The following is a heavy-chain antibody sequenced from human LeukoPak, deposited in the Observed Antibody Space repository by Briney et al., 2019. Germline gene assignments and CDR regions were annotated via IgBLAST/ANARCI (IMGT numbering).Heavy chain of an antibody. CDR1: GYTFTSYY. V-gene: IGHV1-46*01. CDR2: INPSGGST. CDR3: ARALYCSGSSSYSSASDY. D-gene: IGHD2-15*01. J-gene: IGHJ4*02. Sequence: ASVKVSCKTSGYTFTSYYFHWVRQAPGQGLEWMGIINPSGGSTSYAQKFQGRVTMTRDTSTSTVYMELSSLSSEDTAVYYCARALYCSGSSSYSSASDYWDQGTLVTVSS.